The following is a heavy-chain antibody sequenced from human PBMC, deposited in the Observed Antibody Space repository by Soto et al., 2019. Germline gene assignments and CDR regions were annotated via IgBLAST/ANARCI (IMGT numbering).Heavy chain of an antibody. CDR3: AKDLYLDYQSVPVFDY. CDR2: ISYDGSNK. CDR1: GFTFSSYG. D-gene: IGHD4-17*01. Sequence: QVQLVESGGGVVQPGRSLRLSCAASGFTFSSYGMHWVRQAPGKGLEWVAVISYDGSNKYYADSVKGRFTISRDNSKNTLYLQMNSLRAEDTAVYYCAKDLYLDYQSVPVFDYWGQGTLVTVSS. V-gene: IGHV3-30*18. J-gene: IGHJ4*02.